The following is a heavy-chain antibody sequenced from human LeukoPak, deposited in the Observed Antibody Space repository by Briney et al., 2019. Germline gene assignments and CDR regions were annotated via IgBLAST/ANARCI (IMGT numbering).Heavy chain of an antibody. CDR1: GGSISSYY. CDR2: IYYSGST. J-gene: IGHJ6*03. Sequence: SETLSLTCTVSGGSISSYYWSWIRQPPGKGLEWIGYIYYSGSTNYNPSLKSRVTISVDTSKNQFSLKLSSVTAADTAVYYCARVPTKMGLSTGDYYYYYMDVWGKGTTVTVSS. CDR3: ARVPTKMGLSTGDYYYYYMDV. D-gene: IGHD2-2*01. V-gene: IGHV4-59*01.